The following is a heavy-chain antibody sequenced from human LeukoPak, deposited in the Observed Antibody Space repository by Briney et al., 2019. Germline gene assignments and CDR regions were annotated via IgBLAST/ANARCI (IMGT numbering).Heavy chain of an antibody. CDR3: ARTYSSYDY. CDR1: GYTFTSYY. CDR2: INPSGGST. Sequence: PVASVKVSCKASGYTFTSYYMHWVRQAPGQGLEWMGIINPSGGSTSYAQQFQGRVTMTTDTSTSTAYMELRSLRSDDTAVYYCARTYSSYDYWGQGTLVTVSS. V-gene: IGHV1-46*01. J-gene: IGHJ4*02. D-gene: IGHD6-19*01.